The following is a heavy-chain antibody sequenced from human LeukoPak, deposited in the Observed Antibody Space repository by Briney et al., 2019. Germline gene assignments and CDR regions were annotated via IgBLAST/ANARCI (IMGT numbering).Heavy chain of an antibody. CDR3: ARDLSGRWSGYDRTYYYYGMDV. D-gene: IGHD5-12*01. CDR2: INAGNGNT. CDR1: GYTFTSYA. Sequence: ASVKVSCKASGYTFTSYAMHWVRQAPGQRLEWMEWINAGNGNTKYSQKFQGRVTITRDTSASTAYMELSSLRSENTAVYYCARDLSGRWSGYDRTYYYYGMDVWGQGTTVTVSS. J-gene: IGHJ6*02. V-gene: IGHV1-3*01.